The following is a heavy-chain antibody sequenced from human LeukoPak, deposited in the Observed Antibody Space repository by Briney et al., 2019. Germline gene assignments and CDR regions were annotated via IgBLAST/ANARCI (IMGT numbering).Heavy chain of an antibody. CDR2: ISGSGGST. V-gene: IGHV3-23*01. Sequence: GGSLRLSCAASGFTFSSSAMSWVRQAPGKGLEWVSSISGSGGSTYYADSVKGRFTISRDNAKNSLYLQMNSLRAEDTAVYYCAKERSGSSWYRYYYYMDVWGKGTTVTVSS. CDR1: GFTFSSSA. J-gene: IGHJ6*03. CDR3: AKERSGSSWYRYYYYMDV. D-gene: IGHD6-13*01.